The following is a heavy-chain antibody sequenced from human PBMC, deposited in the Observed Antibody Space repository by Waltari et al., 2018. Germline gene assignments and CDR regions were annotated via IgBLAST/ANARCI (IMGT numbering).Heavy chain of an antibody. CDR1: GFSFSDYY. CDR2: ISSRDNII. CDR3: GRFNYTYSAFDY. D-gene: IGHD3-3*01. Sequence: QVQLVESGGGLVNPGGSLRLSCAASGFSFSDYYMTWIRQAPGKGLEWIAYISSRDNIIYHADSVKGRFTISRDNAKNSLFLQMKSLRAEDTAVYYCGRFNYTYSAFDYWGQGTLVTVSS. J-gene: IGHJ4*02. V-gene: IGHV3-11*01.